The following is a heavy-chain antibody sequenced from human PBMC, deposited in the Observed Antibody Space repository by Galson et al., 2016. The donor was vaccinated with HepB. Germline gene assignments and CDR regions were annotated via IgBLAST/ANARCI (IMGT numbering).Heavy chain of an antibody. Sequence: SLRLSCAASGFTFSSYTMNWVRQAPGKGLEWVSYISSNGATIYYADSVKGRFTLTRDNAKNSLYLQMNSLRAEDTAVYYCCVDTAMDYVFDYWGQGTLVTVSS. V-gene: IGHV3-48*01. CDR2: ISSNGATI. CDR1: GFTFSSYT. J-gene: IGHJ4*02. CDR3: CVDTAMDYVFDY. D-gene: IGHD5-18*01.